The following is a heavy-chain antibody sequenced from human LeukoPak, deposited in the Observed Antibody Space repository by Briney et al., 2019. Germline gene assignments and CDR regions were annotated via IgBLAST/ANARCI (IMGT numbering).Heavy chain of an antibody. CDR2: IRSNGETV. CDR1: GFTFISIA. D-gene: IGHD5-18*01. J-gene: IGHJ5*02. V-gene: IGHV3-23*01. CDR3: TRGASGYSYGYCFAP. Sequence: PGGSLRQICAASGFTFISIAMSWVRQAPGKGLEWVSAIRSNGETVYNADSVKGRFTISRDNAKNTLYLQMNSLRAEDTAVYYCTRGASGYSYGYCFAPWGEGTLVTVSS.